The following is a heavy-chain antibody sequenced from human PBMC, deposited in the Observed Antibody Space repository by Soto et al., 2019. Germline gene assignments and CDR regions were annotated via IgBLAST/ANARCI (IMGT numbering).Heavy chain of an antibody. CDR1: GFSFTNFA. Sequence: EVQLLESGGGLVQPGGSLRLSCAASGFSFTNFAMSWVRQAPGKGLEWVAGIGASGDITWYADSVKGRLSISRDNSKNTLAVQMSSLRAEDTAVYYCARDGGNICSGGSCYFQAPDYWGQGTLVTVSP. D-gene: IGHD2-15*01. CDR2: IGASGDIT. CDR3: ARDGGNICSGGSCYFQAPDY. V-gene: IGHV3-23*01. J-gene: IGHJ4*02.